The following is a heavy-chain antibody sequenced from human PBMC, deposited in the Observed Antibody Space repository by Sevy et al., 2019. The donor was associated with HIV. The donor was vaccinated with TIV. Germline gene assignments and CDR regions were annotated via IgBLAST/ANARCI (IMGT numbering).Heavy chain of an antibody. D-gene: IGHD2-21*02. V-gene: IGHV3-23*01. CDR2: LNGDRT. CDR1: GFTFSTYA. CDR3: VKEETAPDFDC. Sequence: GGSLRLSCAASGFTFSTYAVSWVRQAPGKGLEWVAALNGDRTYYAGSVKGRFTISRDNPKNTVYLQVNSLRVEDTALYYCVKEETAPDFDCWGQGTLVTVSS. J-gene: IGHJ4*02.